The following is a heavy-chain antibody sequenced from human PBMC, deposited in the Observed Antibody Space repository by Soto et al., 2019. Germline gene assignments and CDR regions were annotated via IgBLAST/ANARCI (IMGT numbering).Heavy chain of an antibody. D-gene: IGHD2-15*01. CDR2: ISSDGSDK. CDR1: GFTFSNFG. J-gene: IGHJ4*02. CDR3: AKGSEVARQELDY. Sequence: QVQLVESGGGVIKPGRSLRLSCAASGFTFSNFGMHWVRQAPGKGLEWVAAISSDGSDKYYSESVKGRFTISRDNSKNTQFLQMNSLRVEHTAVYYCAKGSEVARQELDYWGQGTLVTVSS. V-gene: IGHV3-30*18.